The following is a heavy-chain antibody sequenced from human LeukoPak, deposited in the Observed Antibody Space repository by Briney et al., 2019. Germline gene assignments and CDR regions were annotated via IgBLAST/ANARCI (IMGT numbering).Heavy chain of an antibody. J-gene: IGHJ3*02. Sequence: GRSLRLSCAASGFTFSSYAMHWVRQAPGKGLEWVAVISYDGSNKYYADSVKGRFTISRDNSKNTLYLQMNSLRAEDTAVYYCASSREHYYDSSGYYYVEAFDIWGQGTMVTVSS. CDR1: GFTFSSYA. CDR3: ASSREHYYDSSGYYYVEAFDI. CDR2: ISYDGSNK. D-gene: IGHD3-22*01. V-gene: IGHV3-30-3*01.